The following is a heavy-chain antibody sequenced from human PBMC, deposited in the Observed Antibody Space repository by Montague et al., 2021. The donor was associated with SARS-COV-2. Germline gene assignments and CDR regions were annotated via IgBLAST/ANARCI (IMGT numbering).Heavy chain of an antibody. D-gene: IGHD3-3*01. CDR3: AGTYYDFWSGFIHYYYMDV. Sequence: SETLSLTCAVSGGSISSSNWWSWVRQPPGKGLEWIGEIYHSGNTNYNPSLQSRFTISVDESKNQFSLKLSSVTAADTAVYYCAGTYYDFWSGFIHYYYMDVWGKGTTVTVSS. V-gene: IGHV4-4*02. J-gene: IGHJ6*03. CDR2: IYHSGNT. CDR1: GGSISSSNW.